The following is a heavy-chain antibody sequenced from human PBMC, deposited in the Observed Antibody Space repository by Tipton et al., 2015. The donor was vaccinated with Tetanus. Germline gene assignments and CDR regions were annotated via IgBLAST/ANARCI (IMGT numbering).Heavy chain of an antibody. J-gene: IGHJ4*02. Sequence: TLSLTCTVSGSSMSSSAYYWDWIRQPPGKGLEWIGGISSSGRTYYSPSLMSRVTMSVDTSKKHFSLRLASVTAADTAVYYCARLREVVSRSGWALDYWGQGALVTVSS. D-gene: IGHD5/OR15-5a*01. CDR3: ARLREVVSRSGWALDY. CDR2: ISSSGRT. V-gene: IGHV4-39*02. CDR1: GSSMSSSAYY.